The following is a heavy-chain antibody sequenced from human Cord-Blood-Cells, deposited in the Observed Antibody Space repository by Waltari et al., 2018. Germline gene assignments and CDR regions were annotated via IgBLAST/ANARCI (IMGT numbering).Heavy chain of an antibody. D-gene: IGHD5-12*01. V-gene: IGHV3-33*01. CDR3: ARGRLVATITFACGS. CDR2: IGVGGRMR. Sequence: QVQLVESGGGVVQPGRSLRLSCSASGFPFSSYGMYWVRQAPGKGGKGVGGGAVIGVGGRMRDDADSVKGRFTSARDKSKNAQYLQMNSLRAEDTAVYYCARGRLVATITFACGSWGQGTMVAVSS. J-gene: IGHJ3*01. CDR1: GFPFSSYG.